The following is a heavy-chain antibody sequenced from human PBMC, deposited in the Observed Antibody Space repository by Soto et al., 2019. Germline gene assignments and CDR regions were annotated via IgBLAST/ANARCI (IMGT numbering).Heavy chain of an antibody. CDR1: GFTVSSNY. D-gene: IGHD3-22*01. CDR3: ARDRVESGYPEYFQH. CDR2: IYSGGST. Sequence: EVQLVESGGGLIQPGGSLRLSCAASGFTVSSNYMSWVRQAPGKGLEWVSVIYSGGSTYYADSVKGRFTISRDNSKNTLYLEMNCLRAADTAVYYCARDRVESGYPEYFQHWGQGTRVTVSS. J-gene: IGHJ1*01. V-gene: IGHV3-53*01.